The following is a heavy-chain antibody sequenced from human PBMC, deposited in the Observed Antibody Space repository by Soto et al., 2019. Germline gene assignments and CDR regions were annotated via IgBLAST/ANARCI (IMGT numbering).Heavy chain of an antibody. CDR1: GFTVNNFG. D-gene: IGHD2-15*01. J-gene: IGHJ5*02. V-gene: IGHV3-30*18. CDR3: AKDVFSGGWYNYFDP. CDR2: ISHDGTAK. Sequence: LRLSCAASGFTVNNFGMHWVRQAPGKGPEWVAMISHDGTAKYYADSVKGRFTISRDNSKNTLYLQMNNLRTEDTAVYYCAKDVFSGGWYNYFDPRGQGTLVTVSS.